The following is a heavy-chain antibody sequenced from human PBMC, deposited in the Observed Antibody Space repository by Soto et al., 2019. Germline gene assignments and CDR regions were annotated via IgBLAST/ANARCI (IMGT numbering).Heavy chain of an antibody. CDR1: HGSVSSDPFY. J-gene: IGHJ3*02. V-gene: IGHV4-31*03. Sequence: SETLSLTCTVSHGSVSSDPFYWTWIRQHPGKGLEWIGYIYYRGNTYYRPSLKSRVSISIDTSQNQFSLRLNSVTAADMAVYYCARSGYGSLRAEDTAMYYCVKDQDWNYASNDAFDIWGQGTMVTVSS. CDR3: ARSGYGSLRAEDTAMYYCVKDQDWNYASNDAFDI. D-gene: IGHD1-7*01. CDR2: IYYRGNT.